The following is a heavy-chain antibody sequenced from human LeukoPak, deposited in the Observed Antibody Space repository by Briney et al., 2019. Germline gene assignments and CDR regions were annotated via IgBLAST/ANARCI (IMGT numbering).Heavy chain of an antibody. V-gene: IGHV4-39*02. CDR3: ARRAGDWAVNWFDP. CDR1: GGSVTSSNYY. CDR2: LYYDGRT. D-gene: IGHD2-21*02. Sequence: SEALTLTCRDSGGSVTSSNYYWGWFRQPPGKGLEWIASLYYDGRTFYSPSLRSRVTMSGDTSKDHFSLKLSSVTAADTAVYYCARRAGDWAVNWFDPWGQGALVTVSS. J-gene: IGHJ5*02.